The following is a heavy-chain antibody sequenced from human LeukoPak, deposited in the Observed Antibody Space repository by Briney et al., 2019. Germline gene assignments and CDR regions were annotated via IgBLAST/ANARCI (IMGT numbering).Heavy chain of an antibody. J-gene: IGHJ4*02. CDR1: GYTFTGYY. D-gene: IGHD3-3*01. CDR3: ARGRSVTIFGVVDY. V-gene: IGHV1-2*02. CDR2: TNPNSGGT. Sequence: ASVKVSCKASGYTFTGYYMHWVRQAPGQGLEWMGWTNPNSGGTNYAQKFQGRVTMTRDTSISTAYMELSRLRSDDTAVYYCARGRSVTIFGVVDYWGQGTLVTVSS.